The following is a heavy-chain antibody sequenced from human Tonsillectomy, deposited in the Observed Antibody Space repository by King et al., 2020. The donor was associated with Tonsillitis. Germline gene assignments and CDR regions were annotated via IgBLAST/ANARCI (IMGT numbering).Heavy chain of an antibody. Sequence: QLVQSGADVKKPGASVKVSCKASEYTFTTFYIHWVRQAPGQGLEWMGIIYPSGGSTNSAQKFQGRVTMTRDTSTSTVYMELSSLRSEDTAVYYCALGSTKPNQFDYWGQGTRVTVSS. CDR1: EYTFTTFY. J-gene: IGHJ4*02. D-gene: IGHD1-26*01. CDR2: IYPSGGST. V-gene: IGHV1-46*03. CDR3: ALGSTKPNQFDY.